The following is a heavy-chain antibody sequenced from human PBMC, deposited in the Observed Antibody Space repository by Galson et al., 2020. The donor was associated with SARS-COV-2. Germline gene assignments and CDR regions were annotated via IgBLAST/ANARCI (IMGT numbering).Heavy chain of an antibody. D-gene: IGHD1-20*01. J-gene: IGHJ3*02. CDR1: GFTFNSYS. CDR2: ITRSVSYI. Sequence: GGSLRLSCAASGFTFNSYSMNWVHQEPGKGLARVTYITRSVSYIKYADSVRGRFTISRDNAKNSLYLQMNSLRAEDTAIDYCARVDPVSAAFYILA. CDR3: ARVDPVSAAFYI. V-gene: IGHV3-21*01.